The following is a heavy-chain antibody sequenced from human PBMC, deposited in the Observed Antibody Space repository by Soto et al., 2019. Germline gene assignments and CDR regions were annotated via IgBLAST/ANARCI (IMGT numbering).Heavy chain of an antibody. CDR1: GDGGSSNSAA. J-gene: IGHJ6*02. D-gene: IGHD6-13*01. V-gene: IGHV6-1*01. CDR2: TYYRSKWYN. Sequence: PSQTLALTCAISGDGGSSNSAAWNWIRQSPSRGLEWLGRTYYRSKWYNDYAVSVKSRITINPDTSKNQFSLQLNSVTPEDTAVYYCARDLVSSAIPYYYGMDVWGQGTTVTVSS. CDR3: ARDLVSSAIPYYYGMDV.